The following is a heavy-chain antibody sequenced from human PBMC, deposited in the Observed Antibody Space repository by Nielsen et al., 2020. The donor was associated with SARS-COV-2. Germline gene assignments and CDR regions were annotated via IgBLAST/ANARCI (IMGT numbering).Heavy chain of an antibody. CDR3: ARDHIVVVPAARSVYYYYYGMDV. V-gene: IGHV4-30-2*01. D-gene: IGHD2-2*01. Sequence: SETLSLTCTVSGGSISSYSWSWIRQPPGKGLEWIGYIYHSGSTYYNPSLKSRVTISVDRSKNQFSLKLSSVTAADTAVYYCARDHIVVVPAARSVYYYYYGMDVWGQGTTVTVSS. CDR2: IYHSGST. J-gene: IGHJ6*02. CDR1: GGSISSYS.